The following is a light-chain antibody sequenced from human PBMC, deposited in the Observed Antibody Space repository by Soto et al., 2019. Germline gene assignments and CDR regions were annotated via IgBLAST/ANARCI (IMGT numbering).Light chain of an antibody. CDR3: QVWDSSSDHLI. Sequence: SYELTQPPSVSVAPGKTARITCGGNNIGDKSVHWYQQKPGQAPLLVIYSDSDRPSGIPERFSGSNSGNTATLTISRVEAGDEGDYYCQVWDSSSDHLIFGGGTKVTVL. CDR1: NIGDKS. CDR2: SDS. V-gene: IGLV3-21*04. J-gene: IGLJ2*01.